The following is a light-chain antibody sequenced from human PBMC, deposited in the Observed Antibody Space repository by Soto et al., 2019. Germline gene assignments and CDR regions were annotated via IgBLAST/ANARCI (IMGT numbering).Light chain of an antibody. CDR2: KAS. Sequence: DIQMTQSPPILSASVGDRVTITCRASQSISSWLAWYQQKPGKAPKLLIYKASSLESGVPSRFSGSGSGTEYTLTISSLQPDDFATYYCQQYNSYSWTFGQGTRLEIK. CDR1: QSISSW. CDR3: QQYNSYSWT. J-gene: IGKJ5*01. V-gene: IGKV1-5*03.